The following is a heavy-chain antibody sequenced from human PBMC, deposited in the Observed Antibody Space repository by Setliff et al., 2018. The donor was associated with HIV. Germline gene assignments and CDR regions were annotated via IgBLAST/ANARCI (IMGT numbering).Heavy chain of an antibody. J-gene: IGHJ6*01. V-gene: IGHV4-59*01. D-gene: IGHD3-10*01. Sequence: KTSETLSLTCTVSGGSISSYYWTWIRQPLGKGLEWIGSIYDSGRPNYNPSLKSRVIISADTSKNQFSLKLSSVTAADTAVYYCARGDGSGSKGYYYYGMDVWG. CDR3: ARGDGSGSKGYYYYGMDV. CDR1: GGSISSYY. CDR2: IYDSGRP.